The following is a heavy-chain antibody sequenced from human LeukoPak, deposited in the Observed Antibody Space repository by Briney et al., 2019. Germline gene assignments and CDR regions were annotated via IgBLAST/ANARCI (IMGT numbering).Heavy chain of an antibody. D-gene: IGHD2-15*01. CDR1: GGSFSGYY. CDR3: ARWWGFDP. J-gene: IGHJ5*02. Sequence: SETLSLTCAVYGGSFSGYYWSWIRQPPGKGLEWIGNNSPSLKSRVTISVDTSNNQFSLKLNSVTAADTAMYYCARWWGFDPWGQGTLVTVSS. V-gene: IGHV4-34*01.